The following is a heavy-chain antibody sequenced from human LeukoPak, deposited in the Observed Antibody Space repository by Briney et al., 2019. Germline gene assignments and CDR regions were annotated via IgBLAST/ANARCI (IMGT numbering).Heavy chain of an antibody. CDR3: AREAGELPDPNGGLDY. J-gene: IGHJ4*02. CDR1: GGSISSSSYY. D-gene: IGHD1-26*01. CDR2: IYYSGST. Sequence: SETLSLTCTVSGGSISSSSYYWGWIRQPPGKGLEWIGSIYYSGSTYYNPSLKSRVTISVDTSKNQFSLKLSSVTAADTAVYCCAREAGELPDPNGGLDYWGQGTLVTVSS. V-gene: IGHV4-39*07.